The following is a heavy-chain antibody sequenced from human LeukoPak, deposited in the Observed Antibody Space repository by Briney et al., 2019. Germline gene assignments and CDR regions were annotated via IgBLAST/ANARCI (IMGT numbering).Heavy chain of an antibody. Sequence: SSETLSLTCTVSGGSISSYYWSWIRQPPGKGLEWIGYIYYSGSTNYNPSLKSRVTISVDTSKNQFSLKLSSVTAADTAVYYCARASYGDYPRFDYWGQGTLVTVSS. CDR2: IYYSGST. V-gene: IGHV4-59*01. CDR1: GGSISSYY. D-gene: IGHD4-17*01. CDR3: ARASYGDYPRFDY. J-gene: IGHJ4*02.